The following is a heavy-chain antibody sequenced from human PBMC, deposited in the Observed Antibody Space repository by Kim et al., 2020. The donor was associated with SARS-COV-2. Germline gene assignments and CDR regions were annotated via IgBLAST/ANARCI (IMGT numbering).Heavy chain of an antibody. CDR3: GGDYDSSGYYDT. CDR2: IYYRGST. CDR1: GGSLSSSGYY. J-gene: IGHJ2*01. Sequence: SETLSLTCTVSGGSLSSSGYYWSWFRQLQGKGLEWIGSIYYRGSTYDSPSLNRCLTISVDTSKNQFSRNLGSRPAAETAVYYWGGDYDSSGYYDTCGRG. D-gene: IGHD3-22*01. V-gene: IGHV4-31*03.